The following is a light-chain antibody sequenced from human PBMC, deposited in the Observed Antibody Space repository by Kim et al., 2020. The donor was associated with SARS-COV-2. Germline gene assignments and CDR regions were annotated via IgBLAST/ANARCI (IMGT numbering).Light chain of an antibody. J-gene: IGKJ5*01. CDR1: QSISNW. V-gene: IGKV1-5*03. CDR2: FAS. CDR3: QQYNSYPIT. Sequence: DIQMTQSPSTLSASVGASVTITCRASQSISNWLAWFQQKPGKAPQLLIYFASALQTGVPSRFSGSGSGTEFTLTISSLQPHDFATYYCQQYNSYPITFGQGTRLEIK.